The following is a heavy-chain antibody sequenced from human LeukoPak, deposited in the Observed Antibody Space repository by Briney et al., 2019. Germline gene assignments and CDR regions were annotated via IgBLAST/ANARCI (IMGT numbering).Heavy chain of an antibody. J-gene: IGHJ1*01. CDR2: FDPEDGET. CDR3: ARSYYDSTNKYFQH. V-gene: IGHV1-24*01. D-gene: IGHD3-22*01. Sequence: ASVKVSCKVSGYTLTEISMHWVRQAPGKGLEWMGGFDPEDGETIYAQKFQGRVTMTEDTSTDTAYMELSSLRSEDTAVYYCARSYYDSTNKYFQHWGQGTLVTVSS. CDR1: GYTLTEIS.